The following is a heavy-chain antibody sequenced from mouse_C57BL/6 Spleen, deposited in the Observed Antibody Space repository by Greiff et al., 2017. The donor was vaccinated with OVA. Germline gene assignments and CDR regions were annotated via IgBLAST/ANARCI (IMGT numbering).Heavy chain of an antibody. CDR2: IDPKSGGT. D-gene: IGHD6-2*01. Sequence: QVQLQQPGAELVKPGASVTRCSNASGYTFTSYWMHWVKQRPGRGLEWIGRIDPKSGGTKYNEKFKSKATLTVDKPSSTAYMQLSSLTSEDSAVYYCARSLGMDYWGQGTSVTVSS. CDR1: GYTFTSYW. J-gene: IGHJ4*01. CDR3: ARSLGMDY. V-gene: IGHV1-72*01.